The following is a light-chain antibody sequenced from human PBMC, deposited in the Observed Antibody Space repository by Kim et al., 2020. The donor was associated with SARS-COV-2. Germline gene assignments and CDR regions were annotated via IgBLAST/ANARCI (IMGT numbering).Light chain of an antibody. J-gene: IGKJ2*01. CDR2: GSS. V-gene: IGKV3-20*01. CDR1: QTVPNDC. CDR3: QQYATSPVT. Sequence: LSPGEGATLSCRASQTVPNDCLAWFQQKPGQSPRLLIYGSSIRATGISDRFSGGGFETDFTLTINRVEPADSAVYYCQQYATSPVTFGQGTKLEI.